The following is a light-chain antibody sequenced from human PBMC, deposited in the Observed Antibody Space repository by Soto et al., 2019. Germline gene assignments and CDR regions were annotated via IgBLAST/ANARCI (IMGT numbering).Light chain of an antibody. CDR2: EDN. CDR3: QSYDSSNLYV. CDR1: SGSIASNY. J-gene: IGLJ1*01. Sequence: NFMLTQPPSVSESPGKTVTISCTRSSGSIASNYVQWYQQRPGSAPTTVIYEDNQRPPGVPDRFSGSIDSSSNSASLTISGLKTEDEADYYCQSYDSSNLYVFGTGTKLTVL. V-gene: IGLV6-57*04.